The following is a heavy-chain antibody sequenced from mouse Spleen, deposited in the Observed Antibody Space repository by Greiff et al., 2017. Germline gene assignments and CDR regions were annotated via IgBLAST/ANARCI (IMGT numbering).Heavy chain of an antibody. D-gene: IGHD4-1*01. CDR3: ARTGTSY. Sequence: VQLQESGAELVRPGTSVKVSCKASGYAFTNYLIEWVKQRPGQGLEWIGVINPGSGGTNYNEKFKGKATLTADKSSSTAYMQLSSLTSEDSAVYFCARTGTSYWGQGTTLTVSS. V-gene: IGHV1-54*01. CDR2: INPGSGGT. CDR1: GYAFTNYL. J-gene: IGHJ2*01.